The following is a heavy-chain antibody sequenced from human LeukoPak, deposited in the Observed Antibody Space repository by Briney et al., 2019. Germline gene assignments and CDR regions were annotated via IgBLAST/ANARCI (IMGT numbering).Heavy chain of an antibody. J-gene: IGHJ6*02. CDR2: IIPILGIA. V-gene: IGHV1-69*04. Sequence: SVKVSCKASGYSFTGYYIHWVRQAPGQGLEWMGRIIPILGIANYAQKFQGRVTITADKSTSTAYMELSSLRSEDTAVYYCARDRGCGGDCYYYYYGMDVWGQGTTVTVSS. D-gene: IGHD2-21*02. CDR1: GYSFTGYY. CDR3: ARDRGCGGDCYYYYYGMDV.